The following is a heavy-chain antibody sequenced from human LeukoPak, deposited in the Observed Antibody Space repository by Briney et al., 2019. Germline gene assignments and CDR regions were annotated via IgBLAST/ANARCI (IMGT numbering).Heavy chain of an antibody. Sequence: PGGSLRLSCAASGFTFSSYGMSWVRQAPGKGLEWVSAISGSGGSTYYADSVKGRFTISRDNSKNTLYLQMNSLRAEDTAVYYCAIIDDYGDYGGYWGQGTLVTVSS. CDR1: GFTFSSYG. J-gene: IGHJ4*02. D-gene: IGHD4-17*01. CDR3: AIIDDYGDYGGY. V-gene: IGHV3-23*01. CDR2: ISGSGGST.